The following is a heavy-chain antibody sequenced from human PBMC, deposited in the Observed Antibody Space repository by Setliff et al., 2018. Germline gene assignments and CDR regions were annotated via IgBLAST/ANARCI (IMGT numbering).Heavy chain of an antibody. Sequence: LSLTCTVSGYSISSGYYWGWIRQPPGKGLEWIGSIYHSGSTYYNPSLKSRVTISVDTSKNQFSLKLSSVTAADTAVYYCARFTKYTYGPFDYWGQGTLVTVSS. V-gene: IGHV4-38-2*02. CDR3: ARFTKYTYGPFDY. CDR1: GYSISSGYY. J-gene: IGHJ4*02. CDR2: IYHSGST. D-gene: IGHD5-18*01.